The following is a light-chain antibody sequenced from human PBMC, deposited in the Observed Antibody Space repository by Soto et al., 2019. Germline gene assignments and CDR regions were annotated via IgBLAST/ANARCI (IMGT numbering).Light chain of an antibody. V-gene: IGKV3-11*01. Sequence: EIVLTQSPATLSLSPGERATLSCRASQSVSSYLAWYQQKPGQAPRLLLYNASNRAPGSPARFSGSGSGTNFTLTISSLEPEDVAVYYCQQRSNWPPITFGQGTRLEIK. CDR1: QSVSSY. J-gene: IGKJ5*01. CDR2: NAS. CDR3: QQRSNWPPIT.